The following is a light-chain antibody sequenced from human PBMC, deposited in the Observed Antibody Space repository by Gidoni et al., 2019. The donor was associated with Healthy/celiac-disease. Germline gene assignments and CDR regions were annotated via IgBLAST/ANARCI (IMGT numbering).Light chain of an antibody. J-gene: IGKJ1*01. CDR3: QQYGSSSTWT. CDR2: GTS. V-gene: IGKV3-20*01. Sequence: IALTQSPGTLSLSPGERATLSCRSSQSVSSSYLAWYQQKPGQTPRLLIYGTSSRSTGIPERCSGSGCGTEFTLTISRLEHEDFVVYYCQQYGSSSTWTFGQGTKVEIK. CDR1: QSVSSSY.